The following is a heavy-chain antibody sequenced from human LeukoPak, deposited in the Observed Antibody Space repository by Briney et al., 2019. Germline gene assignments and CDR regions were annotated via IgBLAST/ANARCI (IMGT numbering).Heavy chain of an antibody. V-gene: IGHV4-39*07. Sequence: SETLSLTCTVSGGSISSSSYYWGWIRQPPGKGLEWIERIYYSGSTYYNPSLKSRLTISVDTSKTQFSLKLSSVTAADTAVYYCARVQNWNYALGNFDIWGQGTMVTVSS. D-gene: IGHD1-7*01. CDR2: IYYSGST. CDR1: GGSISSSSYY. J-gene: IGHJ3*02. CDR3: ARVQNWNYALGNFDI.